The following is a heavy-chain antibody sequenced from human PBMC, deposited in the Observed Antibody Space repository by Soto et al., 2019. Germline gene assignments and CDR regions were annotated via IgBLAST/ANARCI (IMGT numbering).Heavy chain of an antibody. D-gene: IGHD1-26*01. Sequence: QVQLVESGGGVVQPGRSLRLSCAASGFTFSSYGMHWVRQAAGKGLEWVAVIWFDGSNKYYADSVKGRFTISRDNSKNTLYLQMNSLRAEETALYYCARDSGSGSLAYWYFDLWGRGTLVTVYS. CDR1: GFTFSSYG. J-gene: IGHJ2*01. CDR2: IWFDGSNK. CDR3: ARDSGSGSLAYWYFDL. V-gene: IGHV3-33*01.